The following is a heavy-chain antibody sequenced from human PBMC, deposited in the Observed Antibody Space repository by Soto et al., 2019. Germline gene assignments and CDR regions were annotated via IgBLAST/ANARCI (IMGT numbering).Heavy chain of an antibody. CDR1: GGSISSGVYY. J-gene: IGHJ4*02. D-gene: IGHD2-15*01. CDR3: ARAPNITVYCRDGACKLAGGDFDD. V-gene: IGHV4-30-4*01. CDR2: IYYSGST. Sequence: QVQLQESGPGLVKPSQTLSLTCTVSGGSISSGVYYWSWIRQSPGKGLEWIGYIYYSGSTYYNPSRTSRVSRSVDTSKIQLPRKLSAVTAAVTAVYYWARAPNITVYCRDGACKLAGGDFDDGGQGTPVTVSS.